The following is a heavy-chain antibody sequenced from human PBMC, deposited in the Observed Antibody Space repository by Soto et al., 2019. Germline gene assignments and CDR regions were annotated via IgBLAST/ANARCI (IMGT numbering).Heavy chain of an antibody. J-gene: IGHJ4*02. Sequence: QVQLVESGGGVVQPGRSLRLSCAASGFTFSSDGMHWVRQAPGKGLEWVAVISYDGSNKDYADSVKGRFTISRDNSKNTLYLQMNSLRAEDTAVYYCAKKSYYDSSGYYPIDYWGQGTLVTVSS. CDR1: GFTFSSDG. CDR2: ISYDGSNK. D-gene: IGHD3-22*01. V-gene: IGHV3-30*18. CDR3: AKKSYYDSSGYYPIDY.